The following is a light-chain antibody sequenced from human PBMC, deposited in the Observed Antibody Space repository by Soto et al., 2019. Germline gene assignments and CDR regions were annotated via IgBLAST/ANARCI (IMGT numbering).Light chain of an antibody. Sequence: DIVLTQSPGTLSLSPGERATLSCRASQTVSSINLAWYQQKRGQAPRLLIYGASSRAAAIPDRFRGSGSGTDFTLIISSLAPEDFAVYYCQQYGSSPFTFGPGTAVDIK. V-gene: IGKV3-20*01. CDR2: GAS. CDR1: QTVSSIN. J-gene: IGKJ3*01. CDR3: QQYGSSPFT.